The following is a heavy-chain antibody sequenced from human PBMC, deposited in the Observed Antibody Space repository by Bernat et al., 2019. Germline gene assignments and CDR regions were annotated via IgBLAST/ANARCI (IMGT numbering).Heavy chain of an antibody. CDR3: ARGQYCSGGSCNGMDV. CDR2: IYYSGST. D-gene: IGHD2-15*01. Sequence: QVQLQESGPGLVKPSQTLSLTCTVSGGSISSGGYYWSWIRQHPGKGLEWIGYIYYSGSTYYNPSLKSRVTISVDTSKNQFSLKLSSVTAADTAVYYCARGQYCSGGSCNGMDVWGQGTTVTVSS. V-gene: IGHV4-31*03. J-gene: IGHJ6*02. CDR1: GGSISSGGYY.